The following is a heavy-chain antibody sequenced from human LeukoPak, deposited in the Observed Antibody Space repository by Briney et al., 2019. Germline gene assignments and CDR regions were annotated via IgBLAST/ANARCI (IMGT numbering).Heavy chain of an antibody. D-gene: IGHD5-18*01. CDR2: ISWNSGSI. CDR3: ARDATPTQLWFRGSFDY. V-gene: IGHV3-9*01. Sequence: PGRSLRLSCAASGFIFDDYGMHWVRQAPWKGLEWVSGISWNSGSIDYADSVKGRFTISRDNARNSLYLQMNSLRAEDTAMYYCARDATPTQLWFRGSFDYWGLGALVTVAS. CDR1: GFIFDDYG. J-gene: IGHJ4*02.